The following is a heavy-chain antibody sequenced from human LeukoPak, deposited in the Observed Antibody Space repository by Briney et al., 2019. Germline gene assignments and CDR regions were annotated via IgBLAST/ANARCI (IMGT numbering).Heavy chain of an antibody. J-gene: IGHJ6*03. CDR1: GFTFDTYN. CDR2: IRSYSSYI. Sequence: GGSLRLSCVASGFTFDTYNFNWVRQAPGKGLEWVATIRSYSSYIHYADSVKGRFIISRDDAKKSIYLQMNSLRVEDTAVYFCARYSEVYYYVDVWGTGTTVTVSS. CDR3: ARYSEVYYYVDV. D-gene: IGHD2-21*01. V-gene: IGHV3-21*01.